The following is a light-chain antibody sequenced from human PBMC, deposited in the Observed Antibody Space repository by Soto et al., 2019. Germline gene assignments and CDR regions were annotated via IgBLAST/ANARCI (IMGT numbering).Light chain of an antibody. CDR1: SSNIGAGYD. CDR3: SSHTSSSTSYV. V-gene: IGLV1-40*01. Sequence: QSVLTQPPSVSRAPGQRVTISCTGSSSNIGAGYDVHWYQQLPGTAPKLLIYGNSNRPSGVPDRFSGSKSGTSASLAISGLQAEDEADYYCSSHTSSSTSYVFGTGTKVTVL. J-gene: IGLJ1*01. CDR2: GNS.